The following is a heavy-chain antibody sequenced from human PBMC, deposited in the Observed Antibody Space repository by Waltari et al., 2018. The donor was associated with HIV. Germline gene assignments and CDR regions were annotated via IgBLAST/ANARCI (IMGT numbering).Heavy chain of an antibody. Sequence: QLQLQESGPGLVKPSETLSLTCTVSGGSISSSSYYWGWIRQPPGKGLEWIGSIYYSGSTDENPSLKSRVTISVDTSKNQFSLKLSSVTAADTAVYYCASFDYYGSGSYYNPLDDYWGQGTLVTVSS. CDR1: GGSISSSSYY. CDR3: ASFDYYGSGSYYNPLDDY. CDR2: IYYSGST. J-gene: IGHJ4*02. D-gene: IGHD3-10*01. V-gene: IGHV4-39*01.